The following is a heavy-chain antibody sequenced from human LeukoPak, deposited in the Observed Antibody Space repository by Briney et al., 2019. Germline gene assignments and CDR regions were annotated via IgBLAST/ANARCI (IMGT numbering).Heavy chain of an antibody. J-gene: IGHJ6*03. V-gene: IGHV4-39*01. Sequence: SETLSLTCTVSGGSISSSSYYWGWIRQPPGKGLEWIGSIYYSESTYYHPSLKSRVTISVDTSKNQFSLKLSSVTAADTAVYYCARPSYYDFWSGHYYMDVWGKGTTVTVSS. D-gene: IGHD3-3*01. CDR3: ARPSYYDFWSGHYYMDV. CDR2: IYYSEST. CDR1: GGSISSSSYY.